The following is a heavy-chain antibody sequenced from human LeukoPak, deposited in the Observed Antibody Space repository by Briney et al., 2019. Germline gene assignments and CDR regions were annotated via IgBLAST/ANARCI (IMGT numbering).Heavy chain of an antibody. Sequence: SGTLSLTCAVSGGSISSSNWWSWVRQPPGKGLEWIGYIYYSGSTNYNPSLKSRVTISVDTSKNQFSLKLSSVTAADTAVYYCARTRYCSSTSCPEGAFDIWGQGTMVTVSS. J-gene: IGHJ3*02. CDR2: IYYSGST. V-gene: IGHV4-4*02. CDR3: ARTRYCSSTSCPEGAFDI. D-gene: IGHD2-2*01. CDR1: GGSISSSNW.